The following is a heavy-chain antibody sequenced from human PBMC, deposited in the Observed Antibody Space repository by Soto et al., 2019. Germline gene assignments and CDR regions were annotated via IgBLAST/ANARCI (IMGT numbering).Heavy chain of an antibody. CDR3: ASPSPYFDWLSRYALGYGMDV. V-gene: IGHV1-69*13. CDR1: GGTFSSYA. D-gene: IGHD3-9*01. CDR2: IIPIFGTA. J-gene: IGHJ6*02. Sequence: SVKVSCKASGGTFSSYAISWVRQAPGQGLEWMGGIIPIFGTANYAQKFQGRVTITADESTSTAYMELSSLRSEDTAVYYCASPSPYFDWLSRYALGYGMDVWGQGTTVTVSS.